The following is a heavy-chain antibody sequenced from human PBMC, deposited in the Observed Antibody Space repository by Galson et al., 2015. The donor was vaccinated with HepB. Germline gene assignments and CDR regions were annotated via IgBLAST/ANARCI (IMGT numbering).Heavy chain of an antibody. V-gene: IGHV1-69*02. CDR1: GGTFSSYS. J-gene: IGHJ4*02. Sequence: SVKVSCKASGGTFSSYSISCVRQAPGQGLEWMGRIIPIVTISTYAQKFQGRVTITADKSTSTAYMELNSLRSEDTVLYYCARGGGEWLLDFDYWGQGTLVTVSS. CDR3: ARGGGEWLLDFDY. D-gene: IGHD5-12*01. CDR2: IIPIVTIS.